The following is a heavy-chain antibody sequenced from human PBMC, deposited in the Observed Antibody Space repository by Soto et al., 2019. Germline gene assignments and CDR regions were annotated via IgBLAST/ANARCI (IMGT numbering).Heavy chain of an antibody. CDR1: GDSVSSNSAA. J-gene: IGHJ6*03. CDR2: TYYRSRWYN. D-gene: IGHD2-15*01. Sequence: SQTLSLTCAISGDSVSSNSAAWNWIRLSPSRGLEWLARTYYRSRWYNDYAVSVRSRITVNPDTSKNQFSLQLTSVTPEDTAVYYCDGSTRHQWCYMDVWGKGTTVTVSS. V-gene: IGHV6-1*01. CDR3: DGSTRHQWCYMDV.